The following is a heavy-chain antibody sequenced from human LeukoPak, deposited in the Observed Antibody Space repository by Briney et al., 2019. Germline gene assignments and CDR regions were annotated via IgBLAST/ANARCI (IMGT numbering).Heavy chain of an antibody. CDR2: IYTSGST. D-gene: IGHD3-3*01. CDR1: GGSISSYY. CDR3: ARCPPDYDFWSGYYTD. Sequence: SETLSLTCTVSGGSISSYYWGWIRQPAGKGREWIGRIYTSGSTNYNPSLKSRVTMSVDTTKNQFSLKLSSVTAADTAVYYCARCPPDYDFWSGYYTDWGQGTLVTVPS. J-gene: IGHJ4*02. V-gene: IGHV4-4*07.